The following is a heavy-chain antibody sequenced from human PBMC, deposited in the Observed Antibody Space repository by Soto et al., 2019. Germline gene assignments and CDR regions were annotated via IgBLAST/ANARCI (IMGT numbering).Heavy chain of an antibody. CDR1: EFTFSSYA. J-gene: IGHJ2*01. CDR2: ISYDGSNK. V-gene: IGHV3-30-3*01. Sequence: QVQLVESGGGVVQPGRSLRLSCAASEFTFSSYAMHCVRQAPGKGLEWVAVISYDGSNKYYADSVKGRFTISRDNSKNTLYLQMNSLRAEDTAVYYCARDPLWGTAMVLWYFDLWGRGTLVTVSS. CDR3: ARDPLWGTAMVLWYFDL. D-gene: IGHD5-18*01.